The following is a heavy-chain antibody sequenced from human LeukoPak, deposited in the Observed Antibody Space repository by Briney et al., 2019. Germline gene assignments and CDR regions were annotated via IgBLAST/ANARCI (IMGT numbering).Heavy chain of an antibody. J-gene: IGHJ5*02. V-gene: IGHV3-30*02. D-gene: IGHD3-3*01. CDR1: GFTFSAYG. CDR2: IGYDGTSK. Sequence: GGSLRLSCAASGFTFSAYGMHWVRQAPGKGLDWVANIGYDGTSKYYADSVKGRFTISRDNSKNTLYLEMNSLRAEDTAVYYCAKGPRITIFGGSGENWFDPWGQGTLVTVSS. CDR3: AKGPRITIFGGSGENWFDP.